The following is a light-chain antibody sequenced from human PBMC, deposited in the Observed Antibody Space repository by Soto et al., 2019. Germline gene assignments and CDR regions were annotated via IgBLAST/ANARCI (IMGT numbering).Light chain of an antibody. J-gene: IGKJ3*01. CDR3: QQFYTWPLT. CDR2: HVS. Sequence: EIVMTQSPATLSVSPGEGATLSCRASQSVSSNLAWYQQKPGQAPRLVLYHVSTRATGIPDRFSGSGSGTEFTLTIAGLQSEDFAVYYCQQFYTWPLTFGPGTKVDIK. CDR1: QSVSSN. V-gene: IGKV3-15*01.